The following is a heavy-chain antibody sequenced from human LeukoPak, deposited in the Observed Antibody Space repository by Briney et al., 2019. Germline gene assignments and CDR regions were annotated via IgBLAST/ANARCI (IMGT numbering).Heavy chain of an antibody. V-gene: IGHV1-2*02. J-gene: IGHJ4*02. Sequence: ASVKVSCKASGCTFTAYYMHWVRQAPGQGLEWMGWINPNSGGTNYVQKFQGRATMTRATSISTGYMEIRRLTSEDTAVYYCARPGHGDLDYWGQGTLVTVSS. CDR3: ARPGHGDLDY. CDR1: GCTFTAYY. D-gene: IGHD4-17*01. CDR2: INPNSGGT.